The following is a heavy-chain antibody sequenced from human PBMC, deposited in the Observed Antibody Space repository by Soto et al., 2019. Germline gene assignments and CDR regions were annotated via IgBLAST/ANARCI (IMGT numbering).Heavy chain of an antibody. D-gene: IGHD6-25*01. CDR3: AKKLSGGLDELPDY. CDR1: GLTFSIYG. CDR2: TSSDGSHK. J-gene: IGHJ4*02. Sequence: PGGSLRLSCAASGLTFSIYGMHWVRQAPGKGLEWVAVTSSDGSHKNYADSVKGRFTISRDNSKNTLYLQMDSLRVEDTAVYYCAKKLSGGLDELPDYWGQGALVTVSS. V-gene: IGHV3-30*18.